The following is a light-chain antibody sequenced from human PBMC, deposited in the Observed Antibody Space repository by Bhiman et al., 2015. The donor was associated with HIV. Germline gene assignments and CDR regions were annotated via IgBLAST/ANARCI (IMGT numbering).Light chain of an antibody. CDR2: DVT. Sequence: QSALTQPASVSGSPGQSITISCIGTSSDIGAYDYVSWYQHHPGEAPKLIICDVTKRPSGVSNRFSGSKSGNTASLTISGLQAEDEADYFCSSYTNSNTWLFGGGTKLSVL. V-gene: IGLV2-14*03. CDR1: SSDIGAYDY. CDR3: SSYTNSNTWL. J-gene: IGLJ2*01.